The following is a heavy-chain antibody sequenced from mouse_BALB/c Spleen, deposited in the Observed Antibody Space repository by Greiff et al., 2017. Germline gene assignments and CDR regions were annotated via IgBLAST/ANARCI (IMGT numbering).Heavy chain of an antibody. V-gene: IGHV5-12-2*01. D-gene: IGHD1-1*01. Sequence: EVKLVESGGGLVQPGGSLKLSCAASGFTFSSYTMSWVRQTPEKRLEWVAYISNGGGSTYYPDTVKGRFTISRDNAKNTLYLQMSSLKSEDTAMYYCARPITTVVDAMDYWGQGTSVTVSS. CDR1: GFTFSSYT. J-gene: IGHJ4*01. CDR2: ISNGGGST. CDR3: ARPITTVVDAMDY.